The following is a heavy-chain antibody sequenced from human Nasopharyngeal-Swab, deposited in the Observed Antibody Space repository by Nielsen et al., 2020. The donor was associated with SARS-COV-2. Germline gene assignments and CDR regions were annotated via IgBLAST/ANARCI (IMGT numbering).Heavy chain of an antibody. CDR3: VRGIAAAPY. Sequence: ASVKVSCKASGYTITSYYMHWVRQAPGQGLEWMGIITPSGGSTSYAQNFQGRVTMTRDTSTSTAYMELSSLRSEYLAVYYCVRGIAAAPYWGQGTLVTVSS. V-gene: IGHV1-46*01. CDR1: GYTITSYY. J-gene: IGHJ4*02. CDR2: ITPSGGST. D-gene: IGHD6-13*01.